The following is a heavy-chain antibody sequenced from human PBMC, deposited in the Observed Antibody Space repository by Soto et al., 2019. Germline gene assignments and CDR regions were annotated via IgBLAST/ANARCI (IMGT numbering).Heavy chain of an antibody. J-gene: IGHJ3*02. Sequence: EVQLLESVGGLVQPGGSLRLSCAASGFTFSSYAMSWVRQAPGKGLEWVSAISGSGGSTYYADSVKGRFTISRDKSKNTLYLQMNSLRAEDTAGYYCAKVGRGAFDIWGQGTMVTVSS. CDR2: ISGSGGST. V-gene: IGHV3-23*01. D-gene: IGHD3-10*01. CDR3: AKVGRGAFDI. CDR1: GFTFSSYA.